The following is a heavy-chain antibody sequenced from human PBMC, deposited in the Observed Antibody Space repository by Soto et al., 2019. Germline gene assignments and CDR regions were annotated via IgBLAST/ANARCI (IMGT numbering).Heavy chain of an antibody. CDR3: ARGEVVVVVAATRFDY. D-gene: IGHD2-15*01. Sequence: QVQLVESGGGVVQPGRSLRLSCAASGFTFSSYGMHWVRQAPGKGLEWVAVISYDGSNKYYADSVKGRFTISRDNSKNTLYLQMNSLRAEDTAVYYCARGEVVVVVAATRFDYWGQGTLVTVSS. V-gene: IGHV3-30*03. CDR1: GFTFSSYG. CDR2: ISYDGSNK. J-gene: IGHJ4*02.